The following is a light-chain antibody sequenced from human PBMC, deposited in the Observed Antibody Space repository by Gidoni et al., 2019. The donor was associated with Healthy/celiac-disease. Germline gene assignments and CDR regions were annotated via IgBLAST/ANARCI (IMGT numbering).Light chain of an antibody. Sequence: SYELTQPPSVSASPGQTASITCSGDKLGDKYACWYQQKPGQSPVLVIYQDSKRPAGIPERFSGSNSGNTATLTISGTQAMDEADYYCQAWDSSHVVFGGGTKLTVL. V-gene: IGLV3-1*01. CDR1: KLGDKY. CDR2: QDS. J-gene: IGLJ2*01. CDR3: QAWDSSHVV.